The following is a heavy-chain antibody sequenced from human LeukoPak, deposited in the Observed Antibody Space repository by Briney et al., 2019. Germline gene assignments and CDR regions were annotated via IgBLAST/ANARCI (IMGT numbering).Heavy chain of an antibody. D-gene: IGHD5-24*01. V-gene: IGHV3-21*01. Sequence: PGGSLRLSCAASGFTFSSYSMNWVRQAPGKGLEWVSSISSSSSYIYYADSVKGRFTISRDNAKNSLYLQMSSLRAEDTAVYYCARAVDRPSETPDYWGQGTLVTVSS. J-gene: IGHJ4*02. CDR1: GFTFSSYS. CDR3: ARAVDRPSETPDY. CDR2: ISSSSSYI.